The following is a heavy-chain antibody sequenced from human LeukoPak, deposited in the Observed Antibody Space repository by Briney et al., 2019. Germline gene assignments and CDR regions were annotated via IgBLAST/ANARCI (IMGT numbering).Heavy chain of an antibody. J-gene: IGHJ4*02. CDR1: GGSISSND. Sequence: SETLSLTCTVSGGSISSNDWSWIRQPPGKGLEWIGDIYSSGSTNYNPSLKDRVTMSLDTSKNQFSLKLSSVTAADTAVYYCARYGSGSYRQFDFWGQGTLVTVSS. CDR2: IYSSGST. V-gene: IGHV4-59*01. CDR3: ARYGSGSYRQFDF. D-gene: IGHD3-10*01.